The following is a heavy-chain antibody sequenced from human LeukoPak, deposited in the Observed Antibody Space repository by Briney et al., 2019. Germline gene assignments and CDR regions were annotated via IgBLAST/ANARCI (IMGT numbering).Heavy chain of an antibody. CDR1: GFTFSSYA. J-gene: IGHJ4*02. D-gene: IGHD1-26*01. Sequence: GGSLRLSCAASGFTFSSYAMHWVRQAPGKGLEYVSAISSNGGSTYYANSVKGRFTISRDNSKNTLYLQMGSLRAEDTAVYYCAKDPSLGIVGATTGYWGQGTLVTVSS. CDR3: AKDPSLGIVGATTGY. CDR2: ISSNGGST. V-gene: IGHV3-64*01.